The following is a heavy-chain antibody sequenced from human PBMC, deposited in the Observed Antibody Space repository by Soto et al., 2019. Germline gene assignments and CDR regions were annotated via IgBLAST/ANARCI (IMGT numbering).Heavy chain of an antibody. J-gene: IGHJ4*01. Sequence: PGGSLRLSCAASGFTFSSYWMSWVRQASGKGLEWVANIKQDGSEKYYVDSVKGRFTLSRDNAKNSLQLQMSSLRDEDTAIYFCARVAYGNGWIFDYWGQGTLVTVSS. CDR1: GFTFSSYW. CDR2: IKQDGSEK. V-gene: IGHV3-7*01. D-gene: IGHD6-19*01. CDR3: ARVAYGNGWIFDY.